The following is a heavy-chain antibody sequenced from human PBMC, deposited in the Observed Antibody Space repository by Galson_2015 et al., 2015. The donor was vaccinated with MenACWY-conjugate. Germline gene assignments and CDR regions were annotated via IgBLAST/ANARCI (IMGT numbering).Heavy chain of an antibody. CDR1: GYTFTSYG. CDR2: ISAYNGNT. D-gene: IGHD3-22*01. Sequence: SVKVSCKASGYTFTSYGISWVRQAPGQGLEWMGWISAYNGNTNYAQKPQGRVTMTTDTSTSTAYMELRSLRSDDTAVYYCARTIRFYYDSSGYYHPFDYWGQGTLVTVSS. V-gene: IGHV1-18*04. CDR3: ARTIRFYYDSSGYYHPFDY. J-gene: IGHJ4*02.